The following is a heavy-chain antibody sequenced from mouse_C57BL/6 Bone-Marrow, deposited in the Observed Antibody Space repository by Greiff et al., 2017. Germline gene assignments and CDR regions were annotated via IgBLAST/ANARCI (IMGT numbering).Heavy chain of an antibody. J-gene: IGHJ3*01. CDR1: GYTFTSYW. V-gene: IGHV1-69*01. Sequence: VQLQQPGAELVMPGASVKLSCKASGYTFTSYWMHWVKQRPGQGLEWIGEIDPSDSYTNYNQKFKGKSTLTVDKSSSTAYMQLSSLTSEDTAVYYCAREESYYDYGFAYWGQGTLVTVSA. D-gene: IGHD2-4*01. CDR3: AREESYYDYGFAY. CDR2: IDPSDSYT.